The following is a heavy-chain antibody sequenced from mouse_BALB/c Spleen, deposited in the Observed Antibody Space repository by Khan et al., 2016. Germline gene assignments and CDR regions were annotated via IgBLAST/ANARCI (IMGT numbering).Heavy chain of an antibody. D-gene: IGHD1-1*02. V-gene: IGHV5-4*02. J-gene: IGHJ1*01. CDR3: ARAYGDYGYFDV. CDR2: IIDGGAYT. Sequence: EVELVESGGGLVKPGGSLKLSCAASGFTFSDYYMYWVRQTPEKRLEWVATIIDGGAYTYYPDSVKGRLTISRDNAKNNLYLQMSSLKSEDTAMYYCARAYGDYGYFDVWGAGTTVTVSS. CDR1: GFTFSDYY.